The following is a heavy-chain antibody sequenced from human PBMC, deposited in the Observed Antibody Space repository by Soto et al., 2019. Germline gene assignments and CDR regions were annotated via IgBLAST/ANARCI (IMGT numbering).Heavy chain of an antibody. CDR2: ISHDGRIE. Sequence: PGGSLRLSCAASGFTFSTFALHWVRQAPGEGLEWVALISHDGRIEKYADSVKGRFAISRDYSKNTLYMQMDSLRLEDTGVYYCARDGLPDDFRSGGYWFDPWGQGTQVTVSS. CDR1: GFTFSTFA. J-gene: IGHJ5*02. V-gene: IGHV3-30*09. CDR3: ARDGLPDDFRSGGYWFDP. D-gene: IGHD3-3*01.